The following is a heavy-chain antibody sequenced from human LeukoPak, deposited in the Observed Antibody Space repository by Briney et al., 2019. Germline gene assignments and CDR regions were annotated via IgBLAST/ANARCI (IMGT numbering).Heavy chain of an antibody. CDR2: IYYSGST. D-gene: IGHD2-15*01. V-gene: IGHV4-39*07. CDR1: GGPISSSSYY. CDR3: ARRWRGGLGYCSGGSCYTFDY. Sequence: SETLSLTCTVSGGPISSSSYYWGWIRQPPGKGLEWIGDIYYSGSTYYNPSLKSRVTISVDTSKNQFSLRLSSVTAADTAVYYCARRWRGGLGYCSGGSCYTFDYRGQGTLVTVSS. J-gene: IGHJ4*02.